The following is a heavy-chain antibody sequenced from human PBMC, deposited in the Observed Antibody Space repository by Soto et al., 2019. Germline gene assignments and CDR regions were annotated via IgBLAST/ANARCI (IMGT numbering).Heavy chain of an antibody. CDR3: ARSSIRYCSGGSCYGY. V-gene: IGHV3-66*01. J-gene: IGHJ4*02. D-gene: IGHD2-15*01. CDR2: IYSGGST. Sequence: EVQLVESGGGLVQPGGSLRLSCAASGFTVSSNYMSWVRQAPGKGLEWVSVIYSGGSTYYADSVKGRFTISRDNSKNTLYLQMNSLRAEDTAVYYCARSSIRYCSGGSCYGYWGQGTLVTVSS. CDR1: GFTVSSNY.